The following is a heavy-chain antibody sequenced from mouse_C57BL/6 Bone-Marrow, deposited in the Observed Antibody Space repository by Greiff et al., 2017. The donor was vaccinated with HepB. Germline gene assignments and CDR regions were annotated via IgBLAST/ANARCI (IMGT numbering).Heavy chain of an antibody. J-gene: IGHJ3*01. CDR1: GYTFTSYW. CDR2: IHPNSGST. D-gene: IGHD1-1*01. V-gene: IGHV1-64*01. CDR3: ARWGTTGGFAY. Sequence: QVQLQQSGAELVKPGASVKLSCKASGYTFTSYWMRWVKQRPGQGLEWIGMIHPNSGSTNYNEKFKSKATLTVDKSSSTAYMQLSSLTSEDSAVYYCARWGTTGGFAYWGQGTLVTVSA.